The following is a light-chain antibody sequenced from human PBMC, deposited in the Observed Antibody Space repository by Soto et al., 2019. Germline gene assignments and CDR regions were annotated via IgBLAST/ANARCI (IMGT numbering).Light chain of an antibody. Sequence: DIQMTQSPSTLSASVGDRVTITCRASQSISSWLAWYQQKPGKAPKLLIYKASSLESGIPSRFRGSGSGTEFTLTISSLQPDDFATYYCQQYNRLRTFGQRTKVEIK. CDR2: KAS. V-gene: IGKV1-5*03. CDR1: QSISSW. CDR3: QQYNRLRT. J-gene: IGKJ1*01.